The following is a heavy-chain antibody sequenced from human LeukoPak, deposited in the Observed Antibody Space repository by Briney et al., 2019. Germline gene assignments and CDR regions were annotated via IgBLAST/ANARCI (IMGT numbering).Heavy chain of an antibody. Sequence: GGSLRLSCAASGFTFSSYAMSWVRQAPGKGLEWVSAISGSGGSTYYADSVKGRFTISRDNSKNTLYLQMNSLRAEDTAVYYCAKDVGVGNFGVPGAFDIWGQGTMVTVSS. J-gene: IGHJ3*02. CDR3: AKDVGVGNFGVPGAFDI. CDR2: ISGSGGST. V-gene: IGHV3-23*01. D-gene: IGHD3-16*01. CDR1: GFTFSSYA.